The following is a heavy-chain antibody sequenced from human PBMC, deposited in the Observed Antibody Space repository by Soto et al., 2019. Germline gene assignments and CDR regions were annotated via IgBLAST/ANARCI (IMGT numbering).Heavy chain of an antibody. CDR3: ARTYYYGSGSYYPFDY. V-gene: IGHV4-39*01. Sequence: PSETLSLTCTVSGGSISSSSYYWGWIRQPPGKGLEWIGSIYYSGSTYYNPSLKGRVTISVDTSKNQFSLKLSSVTAADTAVYYCARTYYYGSGSYYPFDYRGQRTPVTVSS. CDR2: IYYSGST. D-gene: IGHD3-10*01. J-gene: IGHJ4*02. CDR1: GGSISSSSYY.